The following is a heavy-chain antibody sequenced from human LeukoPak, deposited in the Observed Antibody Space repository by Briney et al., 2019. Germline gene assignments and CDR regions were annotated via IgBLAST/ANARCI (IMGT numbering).Heavy chain of an antibody. CDR2: INPSSGGT. CDR3: ARAGVWDYSDSSGYHNAAFDI. J-gene: IGHJ3*02. D-gene: IGHD3-22*01. V-gene: IGHV1-2*02. CDR1: GYTFTDYY. Sequence: APVKVSCKASGYTFTDYYMHWVRQAPGQGLEWMGWINPSSGGTNYAQKFQGRVTVTRDTSISTAYMDLSRLRSDDTAVYYCARAGVWDYSDSSGYHNAAFDIWGQGTMVTVPS.